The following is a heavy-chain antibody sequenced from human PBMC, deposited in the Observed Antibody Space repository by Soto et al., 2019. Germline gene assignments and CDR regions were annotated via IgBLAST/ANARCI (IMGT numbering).Heavy chain of an antibody. V-gene: IGHV3-23*01. CDR1: GFTFSTYA. J-gene: IGHJ4*02. D-gene: IGHD6-19*01. CDR2: ISGSGDST. Sequence: GGSLRLSCAASGFTFSTYAMNWFRQAPGKGLEWVSGISGSGDSTYYADSVKGRFTVSRDNSKNTLYLQMNSLRAEDTAVFYCAKESSIGWSFDYWGQGTLVTVSS. CDR3: AKESSIGWSFDY.